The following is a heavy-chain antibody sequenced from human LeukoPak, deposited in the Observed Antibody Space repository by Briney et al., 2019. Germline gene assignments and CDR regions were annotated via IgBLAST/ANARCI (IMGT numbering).Heavy chain of an antibody. CDR2: IIPILGIA. Sequence: SVKVSCKASGYTFTSYGISWVRQAPGQGLEWMGRIIPILGIANYAQKFQGRVTITADKSTSTAYMELSSLRSEDTAVYYCARVSGPSVVVAATFVYAFDIWGQGTMVTVSS. J-gene: IGHJ3*02. CDR1: GYTFTSYG. V-gene: IGHV1-69*04. D-gene: IGHD2-15*01. CDR3: ARVSGPSVVVAATFVYAFDI.